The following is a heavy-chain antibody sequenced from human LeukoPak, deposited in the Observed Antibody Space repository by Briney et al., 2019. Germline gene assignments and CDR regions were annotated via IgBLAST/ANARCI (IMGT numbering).Heavy chain of an antibody. V-gene: IGHV6-1*01. CDR2: IYRRSTWYN. CDR3: ARDYDPDYYDSSGYSDY. D-gene: IGHD3-22*01. Sequence: PSQTLSLTCAISGDSVSSNSVTWNWIRQSPSRGLEWLGRIYRRSTWYNDYAVFVKSRITISPDTSKNQFSLHLNSVTPEDTAVYYCARDYDPDYYDSSGYSDYWGQGTRVTVSS. CDR1: GDSVSSNSVT. J-gene: IGHJ4*01.